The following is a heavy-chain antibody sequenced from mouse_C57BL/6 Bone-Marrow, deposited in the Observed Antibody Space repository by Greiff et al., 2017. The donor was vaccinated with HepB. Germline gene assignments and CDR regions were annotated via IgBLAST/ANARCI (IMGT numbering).Heavy chain of an antibody. Sequence: EVKVEESGGGLVQPGGSMKLSCAASGFTFSDAWMDWVRQSPEKGLEWVAEIRNKANNHATYYAESVKGRFTISRDDSKSSVYLQMNSLRAEDTGIYYCTRGWLLHYAMDYWGQGTSVTVSS. CDR3: TRGWLLHYAMDY. CDR1: GFTFSDAW. J-gene: IGHJ4*01. CDR2: IRNKANNHAT. V-gene: IGHV6-6*01. D-gene: IGHD2-3*01.